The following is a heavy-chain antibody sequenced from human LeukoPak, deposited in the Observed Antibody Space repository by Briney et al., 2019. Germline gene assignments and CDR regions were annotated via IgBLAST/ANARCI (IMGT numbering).Heavy chain of an antibody. CDR1: GGSISSHY. D-gene: IGHD3-3*01. J-gene: IGHJ4*02. CDR3: ARVATRDLEWASFDY. V-gene: IGHV4-59*11. Sequence: KPSETLSLTCAVSGGSISSHYWSWIRQPPGKGLEWIGYISYSGGTAYNPSLESRVTISVDTAKNQFSLKLSSVTAADTAVYYCARVATRDLEWASFDYWGQGTLVTVSS. CDR2: ISYSGGT.